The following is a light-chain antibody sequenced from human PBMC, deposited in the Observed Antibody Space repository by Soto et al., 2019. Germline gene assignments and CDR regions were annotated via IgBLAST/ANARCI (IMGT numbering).Light chain of an antibody. CDR2: EVS. J-gene: IGLJ1*01. Sequence: QSVLTQPASVSGSPGQSITISCTGTSSDVGGYSHVSWYQHHPGKAPKLMIYEVSDRPSGVSNRFSGSMSGNTASLTISGLQAEDEADYYCNSYTSSNTRVFGTGTKVTVL. CDR3: NSYTSSNTRV. V-gene: IGLV2-14*01. CDR1: SSDVGGYSH.